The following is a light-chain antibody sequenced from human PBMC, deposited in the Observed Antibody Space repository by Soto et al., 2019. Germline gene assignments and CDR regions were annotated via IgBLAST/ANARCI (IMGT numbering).Light chain of an antibody. J-gene: IGKJ4*01. CDR1: QSVSTN. CDR2: GAS. Sequence: EIVMTQSPATLSVSPGEGATLSCRASQSVSTNVAWYQQKPGQAPRLLVYGASTRATGIPARFSGSGSGTEFSLTIRSLQSEDFAVYYCQQYNNWPPLTFGGGTKVDNK. CDR3: QQYNNWPPLT. V-gene: IGKV3-15*01.